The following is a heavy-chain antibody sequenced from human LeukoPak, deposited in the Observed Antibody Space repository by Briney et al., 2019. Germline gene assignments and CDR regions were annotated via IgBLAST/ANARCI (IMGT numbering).Heavy chain of an antibody. CDR3: ARVAGYCSSTSCYDNWFDP. D-gene: IGHD2-2*01. CDR2: IWYDGSNK. CDR1: GFTFRNHG. V-gene: IGHV3-33*01. J-gene: IGHJ5*02. Sequence: PGRSLRLSCAASGFTFRNHGMHWVRQAPDKGLEWVAVIWYDGSNKYYGGSVKGRFTISRDNSKNMLYLQMNSLRAEDTAVYYCARVAGYCSSTSCYDNWFDPWGQGTLVTVSS.